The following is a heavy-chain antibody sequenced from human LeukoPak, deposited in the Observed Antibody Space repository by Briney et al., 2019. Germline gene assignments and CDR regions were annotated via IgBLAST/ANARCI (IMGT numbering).Heavy chain of an antibody. CDR2: INQDGGEK. Sequence: GGSLRLSCAASGFTFSSYWMSWVRQAPGKGLEWVANINQDGGEKYYVDSVKGRFTISRDNAKNSLYLQMNSLRAGDTAVYYCASIVVVIGTRSFDYWGQGSLVSVSS. CDR1: GFTFSSYW. D-gene: IGHD2-15*01. CDR3: ASIVVVIGTRSFDY. J-gene: IGHJ4*02. V-gene: IGHV3-7*01.